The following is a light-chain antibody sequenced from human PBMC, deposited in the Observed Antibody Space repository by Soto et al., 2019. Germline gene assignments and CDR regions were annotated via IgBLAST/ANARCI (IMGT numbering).Light chain of an antibody. CDR2: DAS. CDR1: QSILSW. V-gene: IGKV1-5*01. J-gene: IGKJ1*01. Sequence: DIQMTQSPSTLSASVGDRVTITCRASQSILSWLAWYQHKPGKAPKLLIYDASFLESGVPSRLSGRGSGTEFTLTISSLQPDDIATYYCQQYDTYWTFGQGTKVDIK. CDR3: QQYDTYWT.